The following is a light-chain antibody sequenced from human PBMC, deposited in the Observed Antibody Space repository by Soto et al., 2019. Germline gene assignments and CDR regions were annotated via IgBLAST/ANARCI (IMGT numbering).Light chain of an antibody. CDR2: AAS. CDR3: QQSYSSPWT. V-gene: IGKV1-39*01. CDR1: QSIFNY. Sequence: DIQVTQAPSSLSASVGDRVTNTCRASQSIFNYLNWYQQKPGKAPKLLIYAASSLQSGVPSRFSGGGAGTDFTLTISSLQPEDFATYYCQQSYSSPWTFGLGTKVDIK. J-gene: IGKJ1*01.